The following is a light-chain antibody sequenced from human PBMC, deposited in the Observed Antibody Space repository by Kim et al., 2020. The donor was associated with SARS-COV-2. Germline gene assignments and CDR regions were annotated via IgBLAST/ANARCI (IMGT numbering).Light chain of an antibody. CDR2: QDD. J-gene: IGLJ3*02. CDR3: LTWDSGSAV. CDR1: KLGDTY. Sequence: SYELTQPSSVSVSPGQTASITCSGDKLGDTYVSWYQQRPGQSPVLIIHQDDRRPSGIPARVSGSNPGNTATLTISETQASDEADYYCLTWDSGSAVFGGGTKLTVL. V-gene: IGLV3-1*01.